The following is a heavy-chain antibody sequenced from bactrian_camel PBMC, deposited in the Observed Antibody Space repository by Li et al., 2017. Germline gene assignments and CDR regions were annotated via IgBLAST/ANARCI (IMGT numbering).Heavy chain of an antibody. D-gene: IGHD4*01. J-gene: IGHJ4*01. CDR1: GLSFSNYA. CDR3: AAAFYPFSDYGPQGGYNY. Sequence: QLVESGGGLVQPGGSLRLSCAVSGLSFSNYAMTWARQAPGKGLEWVSTINRGDVSTGYADSVKGRFTASGDNAKNTLYLQMNSLKTEDTAVYYCAAAFYPFSDYGPQGGYNYWGQGTQVTVS. V-gene: IGHV3S42*01. CDR2: INRGDVST.